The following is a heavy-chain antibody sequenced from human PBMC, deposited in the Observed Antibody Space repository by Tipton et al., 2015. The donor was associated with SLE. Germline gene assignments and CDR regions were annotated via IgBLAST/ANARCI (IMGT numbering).Heavy chain of an antibody. D-gene: IGHD6-13*01. Sequence: TLSLTCAVSGGSISSGGYSWSWIRQPPGKGLEWIGYIYHSGSTYYNPSLKSRVTISVDRSKNQFSLKLSSVTAADTAVYYCARAQRLVRWFDPWGQGTLVTVSS. CDR1: GGSISSGGYS. J-gene: IGHJ5*02. V-gene: IGHV4-30-2*01. CDR2: IYHSGST. CDR3: ARAQRLVRWFDP.